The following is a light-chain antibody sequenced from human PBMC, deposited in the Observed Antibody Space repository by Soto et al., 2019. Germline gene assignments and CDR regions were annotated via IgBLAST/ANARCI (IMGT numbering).Light chain of an antibody. CDR2: EVT. Sequence: QSALTQPAPVSGSPGQSIAISCTGSSSDIGIYKYVSWYQQHPGKVPKLIIYEVTNRPSGVSNRFSGSKSGNTASLTISGLQAEDEADYYCSSYTTSSTRVFGTGTKLTVL. CDR1: SSDIGIYKY. V-gene: IGLV2-14*01. CDR3: SSYTTSSTRV. J-gene: IGLJ1*01.